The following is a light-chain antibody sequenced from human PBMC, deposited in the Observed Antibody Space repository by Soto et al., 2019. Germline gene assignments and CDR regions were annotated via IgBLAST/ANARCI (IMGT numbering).Light chain of an antibody. CDR1: QSVSSTY. Sequence: EIVLTQSPGTLSLSPGERATLSCRASQSVSSTYLAWYQQKPGQAPRLLIYGASSRATGIPDRFSGSGSGTEFILTISRLEPEDFEMYYCKQYGSSWTFGKGNKVEIK. V-gene: IGKV3-20*01. CDR2: GAS. CDR3: KQYGSSWT. J-gene: IGKJ1*01.